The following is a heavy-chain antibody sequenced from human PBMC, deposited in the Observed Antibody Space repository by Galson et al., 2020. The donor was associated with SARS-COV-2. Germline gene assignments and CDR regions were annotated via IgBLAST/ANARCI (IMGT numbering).Heavy chain of an antibody. CDR3: AKKYGLGGIAALQSH. D-gene: IGHD6-13*01. V-gene: IGHV3-23*01. Sequence: GGSLRLSCAASGFTFSSYAMSWVRQAPGKGLEWVSAISGSGGSTYYADSVKGRFIISRDNSKNTLYLQMNSLRAEDTAVYYCAKKYGLGGIAALQSHWGQGTLVTVSS. J-gene: IGHJ4*02. CDR1: GFTFSSYA. CDR2: ISGSGGST.